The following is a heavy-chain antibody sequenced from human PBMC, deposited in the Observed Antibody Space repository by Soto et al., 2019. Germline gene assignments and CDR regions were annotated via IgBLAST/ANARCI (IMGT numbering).Heavy chain of an antibody. CDR3: ARARDPQSENDAFDI. Sequence: ASVKVSCKASGGTFSSYAISWVRQAPGQGLEWMGGIIPIFGTANYAQKFQGRVTITADESTSTAYMELSSLRSEDTAVYYCARARDPQSENDAFDIWGQGTMVTVSS. V-gene: IGHV1-69*13. D-gene: IGHD2-21*02. CDR1: GGTFSSYA. CDR2: IIPIFGTA. J-gene: IGHJ3*02.